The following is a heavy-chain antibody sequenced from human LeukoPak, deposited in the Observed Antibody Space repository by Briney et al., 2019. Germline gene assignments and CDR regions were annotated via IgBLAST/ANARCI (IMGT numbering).Heavy chain of an antibody. CDR3: ATLVFLGVYYDFWSGYSY. CDR2: FDPEDGET. Sequence: ASVKGCCKVSGYTLTELSMHWVRQAPGKGLEWMGGFDPEDGETIYAQKFQGRVTMTEDTSTDTAYMELSSLRSEDTAVYYCATLVFLGVYYDFWSGYSYWGQGTLVTVSS. V-gene: IGHV1-24*01. CDR1: GYTLTELS. J-gene: IGHJ4*02. D-gene: IGHD3-3*01.